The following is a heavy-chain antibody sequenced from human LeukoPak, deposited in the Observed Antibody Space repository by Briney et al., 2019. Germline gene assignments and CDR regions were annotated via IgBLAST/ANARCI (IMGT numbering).Heavy chain of an antibody. CDR1: GGTFSSYA. D-gene: IGHD5-18*01. CDR2: IIPILGIA. J-gene: IGHJ4*02. V-gene: IGHV1-69*04. CDR3: ALSYGPQYYFDY. Sequence: ASVKVSCKASGGTFSSYAISRVRQAPGQELEWMGRIIPILGIANYAQKFQGRVTITADKSTSTAYMELSSLRSEDTAVYYCALSYGPQYYFDYWGQGTLVTVSS.